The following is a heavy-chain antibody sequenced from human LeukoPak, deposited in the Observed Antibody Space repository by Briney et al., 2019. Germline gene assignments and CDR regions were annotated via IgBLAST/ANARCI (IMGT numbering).Heavy chain of an antibody. Sequence: KPSETLSLTCTVSGDSIRSYYWSWIRQSPGKGLEWIGYIYYSGSTNYNPSLKSRVTMSVDTSKNQFSLKLSSVTAADTAVYYCARGDYYYYYMDVWGKGTTVTVSS. J-gene: IGHJ6*03. V-gene: IGHV4-59*12. CDR1: GDSIRSYY. CDR2: IYYSGST. CDR3: ARGDYYYYYMDV.